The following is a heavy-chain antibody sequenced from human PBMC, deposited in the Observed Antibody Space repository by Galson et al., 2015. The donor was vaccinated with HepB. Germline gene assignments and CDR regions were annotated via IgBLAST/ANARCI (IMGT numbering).Heavy chain of an antibody. CDR3: ARDYYDFWSGYYPDY. D-gene: IGHD3-3*01. J-gene: IGHJ4*02. CDR1: GFTLSSYG. Sequence: SLRLSCAASGFTLSSYGMHWVRQAPGKGLEWVAVIWYDGSNKYYADSVKGRFTISRDNSKNTLYLQMNSLRAEDTAVYYCARDYYDFWSGYYPDYWGQGTLVTVSS. V-gene: IGHV3-33*01. CDR2: IWYDGSNK.